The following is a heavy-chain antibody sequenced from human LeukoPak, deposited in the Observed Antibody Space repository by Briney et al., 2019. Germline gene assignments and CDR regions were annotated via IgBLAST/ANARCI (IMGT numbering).Heavy chain of an antibody. V-gene: IGHV3-23*01. Sequence: GGSLRLSCAASGFTFINYAMSWVRQAPGKGLEWVSGIGGSGDSTHYADSVKGRFTISRDNSKNTVYLHMNSLTDEDPAVYFCAKDRTWEPAPSHFNYWGRGTLVTVSS. D-gene: IGHD1-26*01. CDR1: GFTFINYA. CDR3: AKDRTWEPAPSHFNY. J-gene: IGHJ4*02. CDR2: IGGSGDST.